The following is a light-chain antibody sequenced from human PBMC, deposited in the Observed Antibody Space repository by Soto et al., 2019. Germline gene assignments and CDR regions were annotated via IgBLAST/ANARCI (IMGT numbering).Light chain of an antibody. J-gene: IGKJ4*01. V-gene: IGKV3-15*01. CDR1: QSINNN. CDR3: QQYNNWPLT. CDR2: GAS. Sequence: EIVLTQSPATLSLSPGERATLSCRASQSINNNLAWYQQKPGQGPRLLIYGASSRATGIPARFSGSGSGTGFTLTISSLQSEDFAIYYCQQYNNWPLTFGGGTKVEIK.